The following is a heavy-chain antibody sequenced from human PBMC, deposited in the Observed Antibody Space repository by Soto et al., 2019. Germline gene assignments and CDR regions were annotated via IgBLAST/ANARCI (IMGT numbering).Heavy chain of an antibody. J-gene: IGHJ6*02. V-gene: IGHV4-30-4*02. CDR1: GCSISSGDYS. CDR3: GRGATYDDFWSDSKGVAMDV. Sequence: SETLLFSCTGSGCSISSGDYSWCWIREAPGKCLEWVGFICYSGCTYYNPSFTCRVTIIVDTSKITFSLKLGCVTAPASAVLYCGRGATYDDFWSDSKGVAMDVWCQGTTVTV. CDR2: ICYSGCT. D-gene: IGHD3-3*01.